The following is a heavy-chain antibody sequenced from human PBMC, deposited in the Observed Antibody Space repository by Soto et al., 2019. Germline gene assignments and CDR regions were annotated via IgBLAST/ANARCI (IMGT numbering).Heavy chain of an antibody. D-gene: IGHD2-15*01. CDR3: AIEPRYWRGGSCLSTGDAYDS. CDR1: GFIVSDTY. V-gene: IGHV3-66*01. J-gene: IGHJ3*02. Sequence: VQLVESGGGLVPPGGSLRLSCTASGFIVSDTYVNWVRQAPGKGLEWVSVISNRGDTHYADSVRGRSSISRDISDNTLHLQENHRRGEETALHSCAIEPRYWRGGSCLSTGDAYDSWGQGTMVTVSS. CDR2: ISNRGDT.